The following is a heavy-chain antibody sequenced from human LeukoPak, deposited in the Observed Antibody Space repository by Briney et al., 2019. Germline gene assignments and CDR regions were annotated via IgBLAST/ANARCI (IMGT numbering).Heavy chain of an antibody. CDR2: IIPIFGTA. CDR1: GGTFSSYA. Sequence: AASVTVSCKASGGTFSSYAISWVRQAPGQGLEWMGGIIPIFGTANYAQKFQGRVTITTDESTSTAYMELSSLRSEDTAVYYCATYYYDSSGYLRIDYWGQGTLVTVSS. J-gene: IGHJ4*02. CDR3: ATYYYDSSGYLRIDY. D-gene: IGHD3-22*01. V-gene: IGHV1-69*05.